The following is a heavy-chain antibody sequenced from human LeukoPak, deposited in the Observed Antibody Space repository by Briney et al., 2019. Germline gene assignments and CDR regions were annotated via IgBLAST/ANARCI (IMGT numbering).Heavy chain of an antibody. V-gene: IGHV4-34*01. CDR3: ARDGLRITIFGVVINYGMDV. CDR2: INHSGST. Sequence: SETLSLTCVVSGDSISTYYWSWIRQPPGKGLEWIGEINHSGSTNYNPSLKSRVTISVDTSKNQFSLKLSSVTAADTAVYYCARDGLRITIFGVVINYGMDVWGQGTTVTVSS. J-gene: IGHJ6*02. D-gene: IGHD3-3*01. CDR1: GDSISTYY.